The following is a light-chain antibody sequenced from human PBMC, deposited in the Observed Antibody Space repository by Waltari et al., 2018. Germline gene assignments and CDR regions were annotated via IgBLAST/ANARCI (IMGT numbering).Light chain of an antibody. Sequence: DIQLTQSPSFVSASIGDRVTITCRASHHISSWLAWYQQKPGKAPKLLIYVASTLHRGVPSRFRGGGSGTEFTLLISSLQPEDFAVYYCQQTNNFLGITFGQGTRLEIK. CDR1: HHISSW. CDR3: QQTNNFLGIT. J-gene: IGKJ5*01. V-gene: IGKV1-12*01. CDR2: VAS.